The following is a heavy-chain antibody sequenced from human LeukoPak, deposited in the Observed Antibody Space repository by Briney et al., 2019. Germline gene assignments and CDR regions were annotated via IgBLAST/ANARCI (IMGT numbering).Heavy chain of an antibody. CDR2: NSSSGSTI. CDR1: GFTFSDYY. D-gene: IGHD6-13*01. V-gene: IGHV3-11*04. Sequence: GGSLRLSCAASGFTFSDYYMNWIRQAPGKGLEWVSYNSSSGSTIHYADSVKGRFTISRDNAKNSLYLQMNSLRAEDTAVYYCARDKTAAGTRGTYWFDPWGQGTLVTVSS. J-gene: IGHJ5*02. CDR3: ARDKTAAGTRGTYWFDP.